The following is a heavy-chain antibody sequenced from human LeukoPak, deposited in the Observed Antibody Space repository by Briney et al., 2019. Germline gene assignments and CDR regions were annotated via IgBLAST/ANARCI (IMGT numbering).Heavy chain of an antibody. J-gene: IGHJ4*02. V-gene: IGHV3-30*02. CDR2: VRYDGTKI. D-gene: IGHD6-19*01. CDR3: AKDRYISGWGWFVC. Sequence: GGSLRLSCAASGFTFSSFGMHWVRQAPGQGLEWVAFVRYDGTKIYYADAVKGRFTISRDNSKSTLYLQMDSLRAEDTAVYYCAKDRYISGWGWFVCWGQGTLVTVSS. CDR1: GFTFSSFG.